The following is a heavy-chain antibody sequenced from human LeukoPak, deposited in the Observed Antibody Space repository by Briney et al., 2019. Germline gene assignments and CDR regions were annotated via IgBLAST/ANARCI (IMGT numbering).Heavy chain of an antibody. D-gene: IGHD6-13*01. CDR1: GFTFSSYW. Sequence: GGSLRLSCAASGFTFSSYWMHWVRQAPGKGLEWVSGINWNGGSTGYADSVKGRFTISRDNAKNSLYLQMNSLRAEDTALYYCARVGYSSSWSYYFDYWGQGTLVTVSS. CDR3: ARVGYSSSWSYYFDY. CDR2: INWNGGST. V-gene: IGHV3-20*04. J-gene: IGHJ4*02.